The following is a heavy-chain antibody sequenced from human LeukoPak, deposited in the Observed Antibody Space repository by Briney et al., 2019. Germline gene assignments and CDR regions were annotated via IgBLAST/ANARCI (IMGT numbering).Heavy chain of an antibody. Sequence: GGSLRLSCAAYGFTFSSYAMSWVRQAPGQGLEWVSAISGSGGSTYYADSVKGRFTISRDNSKNTLYLQMNSLRAEDTAVYYCAKDQDYGDYSLVPDYWGQGTLVTVSS. D-gene: IGHD4-17*01. V-gene: IGHV3-23*01. CDR3: AKDQDYGDYSLVPDY. CDR2: ISGSGGST. J-gene: IGHJ4*02. CDR1: GFTFSSYA.